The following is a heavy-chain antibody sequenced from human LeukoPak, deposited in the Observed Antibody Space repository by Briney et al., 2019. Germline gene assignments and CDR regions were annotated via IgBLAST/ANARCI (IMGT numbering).Heavy chain of an antibody. D-gene: IGHD4-17*01. CDR1: GGSFSGYY. CDR2: INHSGST. CDR3: AGDTAGWFDP. V-gene: IGHV4-34*01. J-gene: IGHJ5*02. Sequence: SETLSLTCAVYGGSFSGYYWSWIRQPPGKGLEWIGEINHSGSTNYNPSLKSRVTISVDTSKNQFSLKLSSVTAADTAVYYCAGDTAGWFDPWGQGTLVTVSS.